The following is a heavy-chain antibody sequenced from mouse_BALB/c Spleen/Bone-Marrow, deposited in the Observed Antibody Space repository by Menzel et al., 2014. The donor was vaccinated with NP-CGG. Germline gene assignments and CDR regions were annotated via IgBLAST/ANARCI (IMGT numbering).Heavy chain of an antibody. CDR3: ARHGEERPVLAMDY. CDR1: GFTFIAYT. Sequence: VQLKESGGGLVEPGGSLKLSCAASGFTFIAYTMSWVRQTPEKRLEWVAYINNGGGSTYYPDTVKGRFTISRDNAKNTLCLQMSSLKSEDTAMYYCARHGEERPVLAMDYWGQGTSVTVSS. V-gene: IGHV5-12-2*01. J-gene: IGHJ4*01. D-gene: IGHD2-12*01. CDR2: INNGGGST.